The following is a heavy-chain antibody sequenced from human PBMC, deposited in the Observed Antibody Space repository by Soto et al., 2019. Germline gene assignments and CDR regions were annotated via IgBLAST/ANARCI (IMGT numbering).Heavy chain of an antibody. CDR3: ARRQSGGFHRYFDS. V-gene: IGHV1-69*06. J-gene: IGHJ4*02. CDR1: GGTFSTNP. Sequence: QVQLVQSGAEVKMPGSSVKVSCKASGGTFSTNPISWVRQAPGQGLEWMGGTSPIFGSGSSSQTFHGRLTVSADTSTNTAYMELSNLTSGDRAVYYCARRQSGGFHRYFDSWGQGTLVTVSS. D-gene: IGHD2-15*01. CDR2: TSPIFGSG.